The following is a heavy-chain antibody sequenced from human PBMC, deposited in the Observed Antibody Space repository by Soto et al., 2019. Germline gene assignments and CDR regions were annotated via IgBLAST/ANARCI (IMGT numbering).Heavy chain of an antibody. Sequence: TSETLSLTCTVSGGSISSSSYYWGWIRQPPGKGLEWIGSIYYSGSTYYNPSLKRRVTISVDTSKNQFSLKLSSVTAADTAVYYCARLEPYYYDSSGYYGSNWFDPWGQGTLVTVSS. CDR1: GGSISSSSYY. CDR3: ARLEPYYYDSSGYYGSNWFDP. J-gene: IGHJ5*02. V-gene: IGHV4-39*01. D-gene: IGHD3-22*01. CDR2: IYYSGST.